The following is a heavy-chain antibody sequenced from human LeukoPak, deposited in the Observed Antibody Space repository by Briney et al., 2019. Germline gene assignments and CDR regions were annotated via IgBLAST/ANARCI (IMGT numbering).Heavy chain of an antibody. J-gene: IGHJ4*02. CDR1: GFTFSSYA. D-gene: IGHD3-22*01. CDR2: ISGSGGST. Sequence: GGSLRLSCAASGFTFSSYAMSWVRQAPGKGLEWVSAISGSGGSTYYADSVKGRFTISRDNSKHTLYLQMNSLRAEDTAVYYCAKSRSEYYDSSGPFDYWGQGTLVTVSS. V-gene: IGHV3-23*01. CDR3: AKSRSEYYDSSGPFDY.